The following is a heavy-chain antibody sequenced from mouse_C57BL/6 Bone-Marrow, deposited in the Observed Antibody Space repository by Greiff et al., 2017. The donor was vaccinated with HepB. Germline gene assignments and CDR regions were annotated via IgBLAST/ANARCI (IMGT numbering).Heavy chain of an antibody. D-gene: IGHD2-1*01. J-gene: IGHJ2*01. CDR1: GYTFTNYW. Sequence: QVQLQQSGAELVRPGTSVKMSCKASGYTFTNYWIGWAKQRPGHGLEWIGDIYPGGGYTNYNEKFKGKATLTADKSSSTAYMQISSLTSEDSAIYYCARRGNYVFDYWGQGTTLTVSS. V-gene: IGHV1-63*01. CDR2: IYPGGGYT. CDR3: ARRGNYVFDY.